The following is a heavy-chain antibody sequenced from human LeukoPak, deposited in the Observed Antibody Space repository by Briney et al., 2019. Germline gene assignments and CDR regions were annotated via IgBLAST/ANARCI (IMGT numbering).Heavy chain of an antibody. CDR1: GSSISSWY. CDR3: ARETKLMGYSSGLGFNY. CDR2: IYDSGNT. V-gene: IGHV4-59*01. D-gene: IGHD6-19*01. J-gene: IGHJ4*02. Sequence: SETLSLTCTVSGSSISSWYWSWIRQPPGKGFEWIGYIYDSGNTNYNPSLKTRVTISADTSKNQLSLNLTSVTAADTAVYYCARETKLMGYSSGLGFNYWGQGTLVTVSS.